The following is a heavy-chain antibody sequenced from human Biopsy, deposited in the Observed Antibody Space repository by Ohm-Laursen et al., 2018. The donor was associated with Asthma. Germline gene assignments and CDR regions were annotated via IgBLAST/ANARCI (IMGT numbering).Heavy chain of an antibody. CDR3: ARESGQDSGGTGAFDR. CDR1: GFVFSQSG. CDR2: ISSDGHNK. D-gene: IGHD4-23*01. J-gene: IGHJ3*02. V-gene: IGHV3-30*03. Sequence: RSTRLSCSASGFVFSQSGMHWVRQAPGKGLEWVALISSDGHNKYYKDSVKGRFTISRDNSKLRLYLEINSLRVEDSAVYYCARESGQDSGGTGAFDRWGQGIMVAVSS.